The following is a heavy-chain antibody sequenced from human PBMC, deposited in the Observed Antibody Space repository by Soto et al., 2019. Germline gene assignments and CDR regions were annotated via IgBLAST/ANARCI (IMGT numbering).Heavy chain of an antibody. V-gene: IGHV4-4*07. Sequence: SETLSLTCTVSGGSIGGYYWSWIRQPAGKGLEWIGRMYNSERTNYNPSLKSRVTMSMDTSKNQFSLRLTSVTAADTAVYFCAREPLAHSYFDLWGQGTLVTVS. CDR1: GGSIGGYY. J-gene: IGHJ4*02. CDR2: MYNSERT. CDR3: AREPLAHSYFDL.